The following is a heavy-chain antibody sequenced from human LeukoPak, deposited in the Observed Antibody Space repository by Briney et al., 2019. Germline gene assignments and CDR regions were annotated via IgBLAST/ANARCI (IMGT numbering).Heavy chain of an antibody. D-gene: IGHD5-24*01. V-gene: IGHV3-23*01. CDR1: GFTFNNYA. J-gene: IGHJ4*02. CDR3: AKGGMATILLLGY. CDR2: ISGSAGST. Sequence: GGSLRLSCAASGFTFNNYAMTWVRQAPGKGLEWVSVISGSAGSTFYADSVKGRFTISRDNSKNTLYLQMNSLRAEDTAVYYCAKGGMATILLLGYWGQGTLVTVSS.